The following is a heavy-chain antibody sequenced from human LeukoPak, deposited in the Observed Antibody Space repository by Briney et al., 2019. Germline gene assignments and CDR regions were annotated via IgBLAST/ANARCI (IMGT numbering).Heavy chain of an antibody. Sequence: GGSLRLSCTASGFTFGDYAMSWVRQAPGKGLEWVGFIRSKAYGGTTEYAASVKGRFTISRGDSRSIAYLQMNSLKTEDTAVYYCTRSYCSGGSCYSILWFDPWGQGTLVTVSS. D-gene: IGHD2-15*01. V-gene: IGHV3-49*04. CDR2: IRSKAYGGTT. J-gene: IGHJ5*02. CDR1: GFTFGDYA. CDR3: TRSYCSGGSCYSILWFDP.